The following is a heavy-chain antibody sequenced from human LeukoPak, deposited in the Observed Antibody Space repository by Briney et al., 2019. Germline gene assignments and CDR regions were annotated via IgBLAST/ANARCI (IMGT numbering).Heavy chain of an antibody. Sequence: SETLSLTCAVYGGSFSGYYWSWIRQPPGKGLEWIGSIYHSGSTYYNPSLKSRVTISVDRSKNQFSLKLSSVTAADTAVYYCARTPGIAVAGSPGYYYYYGMDVWGQGTTVTVSS. D-gene: IGHD6-19*01. CDR3: ARTPGIAVAGSPGYYYYYGMDV. CDR2: IYHSGST. CDR1: GGSFSGYY. J-gene: IGHJ6*02. V-gene: IGHV4-34*01.